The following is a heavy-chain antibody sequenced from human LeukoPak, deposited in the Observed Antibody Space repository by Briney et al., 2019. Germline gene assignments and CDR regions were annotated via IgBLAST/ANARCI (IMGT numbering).Heavy chain of an antibody. J-gene: IGHJ4*02. D-gene: IGHD3-22*01. CDR2: ISSNGGST. Sequence: SGGSLRLSCAASGFTFSSYAMHWVRQAPGKGLEYVSAISSNGGSTYYANSVKGRFTISRDNSKNTLYLQMGSLRAEDMAVYYCARGHFGSGYYCDYWGQGTLVTVSS. CDR3: ARGHFGSGYYCDY. CDR1: GFTFSSYA. V-gene: IGHV3-64*01.